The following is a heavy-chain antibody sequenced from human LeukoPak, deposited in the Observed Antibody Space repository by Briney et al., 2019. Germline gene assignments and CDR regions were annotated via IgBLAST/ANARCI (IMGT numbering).Heavy chain of an antibody. J-gene: IGHJ4*02. V-gene: IGHV3-66*02. D-gene: IGHD3-3*01. Sequence: PGGSLRLSCAASGFTVNSNYMSWVRQAPGKGLEWVSVIYSGGSTYYADSVKGRFTISRDNSKNTLYLQMNSLRAEDTAVYYCARDYTYYDFSFPYWGQGTPVTVSS. CDR1: GFTVNSNY. CDR2: IYSGGST. CDR3: ARDYTYYDFSFPY.